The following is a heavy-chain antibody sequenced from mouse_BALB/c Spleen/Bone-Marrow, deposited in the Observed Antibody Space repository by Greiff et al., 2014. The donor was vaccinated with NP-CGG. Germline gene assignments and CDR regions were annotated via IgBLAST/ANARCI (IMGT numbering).Heavy chain of an antibody. Sequence: EVKLQESGAELVKPGASVKLSCTASGFNIKDTYLHWVKQRPEQGLDWIGRIDPAIFTKYDPKFQGKATITADTSSNTAYLHLSILTSEDTAVYYCASYRYGWYFDVWGAGTTVTVSS. CDR3: ASYRYGWYFDV. V-gene: IGHV14-3*02. J-gene: IGHJ1*01. D-gene: IGHD2-14*01. CDR1: GFNIKDTY. CDR2: IDPAIFT.